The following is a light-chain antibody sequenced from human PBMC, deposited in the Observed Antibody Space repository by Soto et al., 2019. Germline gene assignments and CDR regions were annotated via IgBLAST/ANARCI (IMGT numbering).Light chain of an antibody. CDR3: QQYYSTPPA. CDR1: QSVLYSSNNKNY. J-gene: IGKJ2*01. Sequence: DIVMTQSPDSLAVSLGERATINCKSSQSVLYSSNNKNYLAWYQQKAGQPPKLLIYWASTRESGVPDRFSGSRSGTDFTLTIRSLQAEDVAVYYCQQYYSTPPAFGQGTKLQIK. CDR2: WAS. V-gene: IGKV4-1*01.